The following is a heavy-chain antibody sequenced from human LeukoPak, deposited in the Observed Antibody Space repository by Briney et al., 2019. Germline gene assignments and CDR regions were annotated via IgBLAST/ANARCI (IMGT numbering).Heavy chain of an antibody. Sequence: GGTLRLSCAASGFTFSSYWMHWVRQAPGKGLVWVSRINSDGSSTSYADSVKGRFTISRDNAKNTLYLQMNSLRAEDTAVYYCAKGGGTGYPFDYWGQGTLVTVSS. J-gene: IGHJ4*02. CDR2: INSDGSST. D-gene: IGHD3/OR15-3a*01. V-gene: IGHV3-74*01. CDR3: AKGGGTGYPFDY. CDR1: GFTFSSYW.